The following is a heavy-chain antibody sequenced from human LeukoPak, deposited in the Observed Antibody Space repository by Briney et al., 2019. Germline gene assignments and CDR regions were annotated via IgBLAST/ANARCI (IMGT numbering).Heavy chain of an antibody. CDR2: ISGSGGST. CDR1: GFTFSSYA. V-gene: IGHV3-23*01. D-gene: IGHD6-6*01. J-gene: IGHJ4*02. CDR3: AKPGSSANSPDDYFDY. Sequence: PGGSLRLSCAASGFTFSSYAMTWVRQAPGKGLEWVSAISGSGGSTYYADSVKGRFTISRDNSKNTLYLQMNSLRAEDTAVYYCAKPGSSANSPDDYFDYWGQGTLVTVSS.